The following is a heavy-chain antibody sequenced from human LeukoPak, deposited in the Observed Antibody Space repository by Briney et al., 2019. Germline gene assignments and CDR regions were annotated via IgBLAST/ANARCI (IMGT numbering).Heavy chain of an antibody. CDR2: IIPIFGTA. V-gene: IGHV1-69*05. D-gene: IGHD2-2*02. CDR1: GGTFSSYA. CDR3: ARSPIYCSSTSCYTGDNWFDP. J-gene: IGHJ5*02. Sequence: SVKVSCKASGGTFSSYAISWVRQAPGQGLEWMGGIIPIFGTANYAQKFQGRVTITTDESTSTAYMELSSLRSEDTAVYYCARSPIYCSSTSCYTGDNWFDPWGQGTLVTVSS.